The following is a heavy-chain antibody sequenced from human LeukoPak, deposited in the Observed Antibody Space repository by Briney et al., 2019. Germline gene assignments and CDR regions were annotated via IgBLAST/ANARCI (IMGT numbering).Heavy chain of an antibody. J-gene: IGHJ4*02. V-gene: IGHV4-39*01. CDR1: DGSLSSSNYY. CDR2: IYYSGTT. Sequence: PSETLSLTCTASDGSLSSSNYYWGWIRQPPGKGLEWIARIYYSGTTYYNPSLKSRVTISVDTSKKQFSLKLSSVTAADTAVYYCSRHADSGSYHDHFDLWGRGTLVTVSP. D-gene: IGHD1-26*01. CDR3: SRHADSGSYHDHFDL.